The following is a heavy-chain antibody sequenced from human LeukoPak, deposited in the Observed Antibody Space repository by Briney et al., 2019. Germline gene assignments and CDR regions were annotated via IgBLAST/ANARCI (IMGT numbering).Heavy chain of an antibody. CDR2: IYSGGST. V-gene: IGHV3-66*04. D-gene: IGHD6-13*01. CDR3: ASHIAAAAYYYYYGMDV. Sequence: GGSLRLSCAASGFTVSSNYMSWVRQAPGKGLEWVSVIYSGGSTYYADSVKGRFTISRDNSKNTLYLQMNSLRAEDTAVYYCASHIAAAAYYYYYGMDVWGQGTTVTVSS. J-gene: IGHJ6*02. CDR1: GFTVSSNY.